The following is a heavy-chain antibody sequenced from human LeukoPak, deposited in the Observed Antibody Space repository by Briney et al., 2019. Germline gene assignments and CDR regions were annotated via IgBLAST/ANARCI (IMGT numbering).Heavy chain of an antibody. CDR2: IYYSGRT. CDR1: GGSISSGGHY. J-gene: IGHJ4*02. D-gene: IGHD3-16*02. Sequence: SETLSLTCTVSGGSISSGGHYWSWIRQHPGKGLEWIGYIYYSGRTYYNPSLKSRVTISVDTSKTQFSLKLGSVTAADTAVYYCARASRLGELSLGYWGQGTLVTVSS. CDR3: ARASRLGELSLGY. V-gene: IGHV4-31*03.